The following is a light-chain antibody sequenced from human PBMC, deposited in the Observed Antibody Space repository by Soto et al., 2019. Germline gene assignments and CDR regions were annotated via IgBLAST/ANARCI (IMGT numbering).Light chain of an antibody. CDR1: QTLPSR. V-gene: IGKV3-15*01. Sequence: EIVMTQSPATLAVSPGECVTISGRASQTLPSRIDWYQQQPGPAPSPLIYGDSTWDTAAADRSSGTGSGTEFTLTLSSLSSEPYAVYYCQQYQPWTPITFGQGTRLEI. CDR2: GDS. J-gene: IGKJ5*01. CDR3: QQYQPWTPIT.